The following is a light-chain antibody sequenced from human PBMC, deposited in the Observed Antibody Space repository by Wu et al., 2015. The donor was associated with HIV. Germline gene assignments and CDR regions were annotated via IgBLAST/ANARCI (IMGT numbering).Light chain of an antibody. CDR1: RRLSSRN. Sequence: ERATSLAGPVRRLSSRNLAWYHQTPGQPPRLLIYGASSRATGHPRQVQWEVGSGTDFTLTITRLEPEDFAVYYCQHYGSSQWTFGQGTKVEIK. V-gene: IGKV3-20*01. J-gene: IGKJ1*01. CDR2: GAS. CDR3: QHYGSSQWT.